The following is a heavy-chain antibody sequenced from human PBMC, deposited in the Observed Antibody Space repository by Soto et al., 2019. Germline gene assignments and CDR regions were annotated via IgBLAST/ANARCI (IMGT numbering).Heavy chain of an antibody. CDR2: IIPIFGTA. D-gene: IGHD3-22*01. J-gene: IGHJ6*02. CDR3: ARGDYDSSGYYVNYYYYGMDV. CDR1: GGTFSSYA. Sequence: SVKVSCKASGGTFSSYAISWVRQAPGQGLEWMGGIIPIFGTANYAQKFQGRVTITADESTSTAYMELSSLRSEDTAVYYCARGDYDSSGYYVNYYYYGMDVWGQGTTVTVSS. V-gene: IGHV1-69*13.